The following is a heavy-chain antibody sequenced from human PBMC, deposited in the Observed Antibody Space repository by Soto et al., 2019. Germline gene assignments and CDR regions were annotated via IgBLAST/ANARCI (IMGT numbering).Heavy chain of an antibody. CDR2: IYYSGST. J-gene: IGHJ4*02. CDR3: ARVGSANQEFDN. V-gene: IGHV4-59*01. Sequence: SETLSLTCTVSGGSISIYYWSWIRHPPGKGLEWIGHIYYSGSTNYNPSLKSRVTISVDTSKNQFSLKLSSVTAADTAVYYCARVGSANQEFDNWGQGTLVTVSS. D-gene: IGHD2-2*01. CDR1: GGSISIYY.